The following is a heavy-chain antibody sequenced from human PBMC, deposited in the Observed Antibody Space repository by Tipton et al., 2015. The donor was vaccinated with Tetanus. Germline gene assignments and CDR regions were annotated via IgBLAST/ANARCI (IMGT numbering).Heavy chain of an antibody. CDR3: VRDGGSSGWLAY. Sequence: SLRLSCAASGFSVSSHYMSWVRQAPGKGLEWVSVMYSGGDTYYVDSAKGRFSISRDNAKNTLYLQMNSLRVEDTAVYYCVRDGGSSGWLAYWGQGTLVTVSS. CDR2: MYSGGDT. V-gene: IGHV3-53*01. J-gene: IGHJ4*02. D-gene: IGHD6-19*01. CDR1: GFSVSSHY.